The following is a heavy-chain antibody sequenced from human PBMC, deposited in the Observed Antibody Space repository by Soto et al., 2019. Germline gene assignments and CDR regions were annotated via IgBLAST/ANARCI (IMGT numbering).Heavy chain of an antibody. D-gene: IGHD3-10*01. V-gene: IGHV3-11*01. CDR1: GFTFSDYY. CDR2: ISSSGSTI. CDR3: ARDAQPYYYGSGSYWGAFDI. Sequence: PGGSLRLSCAASGFTFSDYYMSWIRQAPGKGLEWVSYISSSGSTIYYADSVKGRFTISRDNAKTSLYLQMNSLRAEDTAVYYCARDAQPYYYGSGSYWGAFDIWRQGTMVTVSS. J-gene: IGHJ3*02.